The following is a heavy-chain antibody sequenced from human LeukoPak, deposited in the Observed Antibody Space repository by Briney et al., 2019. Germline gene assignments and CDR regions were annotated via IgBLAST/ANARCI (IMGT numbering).Heavy chain of an antibody. CDR3: AGLLMVRGVKVAMDV. Sequence: SETLSLTCTVSGGSISSYYWSWIRQPPGKGLEWIGYIYYNGNTYYIPSLSSRLTISIDTSKSQFSLRLGSVTAADTAVYYCAGLLMVRGVKVAMDVWGQGTTVTVSS. CDR2: IYYNGNT. J-gene: IGHJ6*02. CDR1: GGSISSYY. D-gene: IGHD3-10*01. V-gene: IGHV4-59*06.